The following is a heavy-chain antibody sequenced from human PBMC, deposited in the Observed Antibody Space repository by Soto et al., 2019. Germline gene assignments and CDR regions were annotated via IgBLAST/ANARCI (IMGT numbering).Heavy chain of an antibody. V-gene: IGHV3-15*01. Sequence: VGSLRLSCAASGFTFSNAWMSWVRQAPGKGLEWVGRIKSKTDGGTTDYAAPVKGRFTISRDDSKNTLYLQMNSLKTEDTAVYYCTTDPYYYDSSGYYYGWFDPWGQGTLVTVSS. D-gene: IGHD3-22*01. J-gene: IGHJ5*02. CDR1: GFTFSNAW. CDR3: TTDPYYYDSSGYYYGWFDP. CDR2: IKSKTDGGTT.